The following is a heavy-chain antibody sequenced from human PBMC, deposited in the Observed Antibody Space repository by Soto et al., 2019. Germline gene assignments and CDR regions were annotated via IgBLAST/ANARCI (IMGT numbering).Heavy chain of an antibody. J-gene: IGHJ3*02. Sequence: EVQLVESGGGLVQPGRSLRLSCAASGFTFDDYDMHWVRKATGQGLEWVPGISWNSGHIAYVDSVRGRFSISRDNTKKFLYLQRSSLRPEDSSLHYCLAVSGSRDLWVFDIRGQGTMVGVSS. CDR1: GFTFDDYD. D-gene: IGHD6-19*01. CDR2: ISWNSGHI. CDR3: LAVSGSRDLWVFDI. V-gene: IGHV3-9*01.